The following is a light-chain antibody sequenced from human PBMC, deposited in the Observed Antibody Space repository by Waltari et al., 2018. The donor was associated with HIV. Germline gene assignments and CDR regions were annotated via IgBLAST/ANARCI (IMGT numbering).Light chain of an antibody. CDR3: QQYNHWPRLT. CDR2: GAS. CDR1: QSVSSN. V-gene: IGKV3-15*01. Sequence: EIVMTQSPATMSVSPGERAALSCRASQSVSSNLLWYQQKPGQAPRVLIYGASTRADGVPARFSGSGSGTEFTLTIMSRQSEGFAVYYCQQYNHWPRLTFGGGTKVEIK. J-gene: IGKJ4*01.